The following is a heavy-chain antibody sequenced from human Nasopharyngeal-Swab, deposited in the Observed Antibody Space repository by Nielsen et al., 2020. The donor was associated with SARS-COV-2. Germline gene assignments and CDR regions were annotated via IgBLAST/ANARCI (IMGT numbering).Heavy chain of an antibody. V-gene: IGHV4-34*01. CDR1: GGSLSGHY. CDR2: IKESGGI. D-gene: IGHD6-13*01. J-gene: IGHJ2*01. CDR3: ARRNRLAAPGAHFDL. Sequence: SETLSLTCAVSGGSLSGHYWTWIRQSPGKGLEWIGEIKESGGINYSPSLKSRLTISVDTSKKHFSLKLASVTAADTAFYYCARRNRLAAPGAHFDLWGRDTLVTVSS.